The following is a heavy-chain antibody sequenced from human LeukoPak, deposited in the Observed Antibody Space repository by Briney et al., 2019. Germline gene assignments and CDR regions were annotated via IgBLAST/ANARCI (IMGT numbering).Heavy chain of an antibody. Sequence: PGGSLRLSCAASGFTFSRYWMTCVRQAPGKGLEWVANIKQDGTEKYYVDSVKGRFTISRDNAKNSLYLQMNSLRAEDTAVYYCARDSEWGLLRSDYWGQGTLVTVSS. V-gene: IGHV3-7*05. CDR2: IKQDGTEK. D-gene: IGHD1-26*01. CDR3: ARDSEWGLLRSDY. J-gene: IGHJ4*02. CDR1: GFTFSRYW.